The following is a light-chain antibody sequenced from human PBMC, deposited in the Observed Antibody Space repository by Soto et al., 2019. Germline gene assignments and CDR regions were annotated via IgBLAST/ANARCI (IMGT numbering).Light chain of an antibody. J-gene: IGLJ2*01. CDR3: SSYVTSNVVV. Sequence: SALTQPPSASGSPGQSVTISCTGTRDDVGGYNYVSWFQQLPGKAPKLMIYEVYKRPTGVPARFSGSKSGNTASLTVSGLQAGDEAIYYCSSYVTSNVVVFGGGTKLTVL. CDR2: EVY. CDR1: RDDVGGYNY. V-gene: IGLV2-8*01.